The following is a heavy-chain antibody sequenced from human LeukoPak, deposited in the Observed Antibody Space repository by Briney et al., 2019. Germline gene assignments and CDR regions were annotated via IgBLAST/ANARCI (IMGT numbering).Heavy chain of an antibody. CDR2: ISSSSSYI. D-gene: IGHD1-1*01. V-gene: IGHV3-21*01. Sequence: GGSLRLSCAASGFTFSSYSMNWVRQAPGKGLEWVSSISSSSSYIYYADSVKGRFTISRDNAKNSLYLHMSSLRAEDTAIYYCARDPTTADIDYWGRGTLFTVSS. CDR1: GFTFSSYS. J-gene: IGHJ4*02. CDR3: ARDPTTADIDY.